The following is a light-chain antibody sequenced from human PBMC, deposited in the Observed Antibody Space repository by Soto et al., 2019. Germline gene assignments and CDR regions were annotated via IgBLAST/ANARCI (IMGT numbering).Light chain of an antibody. V-gene: IGKV3-11*01. CDR1: QSVSSY. CDR3: QQRSNWPPT. CDR2: DAS. J-gene: IGKJ4*01. Sequence: EIVLTQFPATLSLSPGERATLSCRASQSVSSYLAWYQQRPGQTPRLLIYDASNRATGIPAKFSGSGSGTDFPLTISTLEPEDFAVYYCQQRSNWPPTFGGGTKVEIK.